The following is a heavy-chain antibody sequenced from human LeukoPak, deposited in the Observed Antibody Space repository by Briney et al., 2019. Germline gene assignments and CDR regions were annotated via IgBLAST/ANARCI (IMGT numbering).Heavy chain of an antibody. Sequence: QPGVSLRLSCATSGFIFSHFGMHWVRQAPGKGLEWVAAIQSDGSQEYFADSVNGRSPISRDKSKSTMYLQIDTLRAEDTAVYYCARDSCLIKTCLDYWGQGTLVTVSS. V-gene: IGHV3-33*01. CDR3: ARDSCLIKTCLDY. J-gene: IGHJ4*02. CDR2: IQSDGSQE. CDR1: GFIFSHFG. D-gene: IGHD3-10*01.